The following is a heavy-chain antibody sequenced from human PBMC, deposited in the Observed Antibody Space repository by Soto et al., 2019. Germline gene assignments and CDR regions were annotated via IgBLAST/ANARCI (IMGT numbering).Heavy chain of an antibody. D-gene: IGHD3-10*01. J-gene: IGHJ5*02. CDR3: ATGRFSAMVRGVLIFDP. Sequence: QVLLQESGQGLVKPSETLSLTCTVSGGSITGYYWSWIRQPQGKGLVWLGHIHYRGSASDSPSLTSRVTISVDTSKNPFSLKLTSVTSADTAVYYCATGRFSAMVRGVLIFDPWGQGTLVTVSS. CDR1: GGSITGYY. V-gene: IGHV4-59*01. CDR2: IHYRGSA.